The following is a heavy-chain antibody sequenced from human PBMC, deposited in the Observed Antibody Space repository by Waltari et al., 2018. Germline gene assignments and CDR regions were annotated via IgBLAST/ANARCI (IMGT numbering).Heavy chain of an antibody. J-gene: IGHJ5*02. CDR3: AKDRHQLIEEGFLLALDP. V-gene: IGHV1-18*04. Sequence: QVQLVQSGAEVKKPGASLKVSCKASGYIFTNYGISWLRQAPGQGLEWMGWISGNNGNTNVAQKCLGRRTMAKDTATNTVYMELSRLTSDDTAVYYCAKDRHQLIEEGFLLALDPWGQGTLVTVSS. CDR2: ISGNNGNT. CDR1: GYIFTNYG. D-gene: IGHD2-2*01.